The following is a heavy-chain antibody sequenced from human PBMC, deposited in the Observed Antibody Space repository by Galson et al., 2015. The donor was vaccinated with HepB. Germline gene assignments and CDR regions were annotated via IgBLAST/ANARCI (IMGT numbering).Heavy chain of an antibody. D-gene: IGHD3-10*01. V-gene: IGHV7-4-1*02. CDR2: INTNTGNP. Sequence: SVKVSCKASGYIFTNYAMNWVRQAPGQGPEWMGWINTNTGNPTYAQGFTGRFVFSSDTSVSTAYLQISSLKTDDTAVYYCATTPYYGSGSYYNAWFDPWGQGTLVTVSS. CDR3: ATTPYYGSGSYYNAWFDP. J-gene: IGHJ5*02. CDR1: GYIFTNYA.